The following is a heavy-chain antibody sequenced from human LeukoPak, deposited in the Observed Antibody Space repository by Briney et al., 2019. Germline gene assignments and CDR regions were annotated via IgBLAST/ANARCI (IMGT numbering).Heavy chain of an antibody. Sequence: SGGSLRLSCVASGFTVSSNYMSWIRQAPGKGLEWVSEISGSDESTKYVDSVKGRFTISRDNSKNTLYLLLNSLRVDDTAVYYCANRRLGRGAFDIWGQGTMVTVSS. CDR2: ISGSDEST. CDR3: ANRRLGRGAFDI. D-gene: IGHD7-27*01. V-gene: IGHV3-23*01. J-gene: IGHJ3*02. CDR1: GFTVSSNY.